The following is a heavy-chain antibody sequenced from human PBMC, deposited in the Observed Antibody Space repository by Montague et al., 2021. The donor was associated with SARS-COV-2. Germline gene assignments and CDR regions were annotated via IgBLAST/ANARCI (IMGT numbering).Heavy chain of an antibody. CDR3: AKGGVVVVAATDLDY. CDR1: GFTFSTFA. Sequence: SLRLSCAASGFTFSTFAMSWVRQAPGKGLEWVSAISLSGGSTYYADSVKGRFTISRDNSENTLFLQMNSLRAEDTAVYYCAKGGVVVVAATDLDYWGREPWSPSPQ. D-gene: IGHD2-15*01. V-gene: IGHV3-23*01. J-gene: IGHJ4*02. CDR2: ISLSGGST.